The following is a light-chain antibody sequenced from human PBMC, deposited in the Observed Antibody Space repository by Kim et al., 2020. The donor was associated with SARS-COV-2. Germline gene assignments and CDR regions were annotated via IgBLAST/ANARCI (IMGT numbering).Light chain of an antibody. CDR2: QDS. V-gene: IGLV3-1*01. Sequence: PGQKASLTCSGDKLGDKYACWYQQKPGQSPVLIIYQDSKRPSGIPERFSGSNSGNTATLTISGTQAMDEADYYCQAWDSSTAPNWVFGGGTQLTVL. J-gene: IGLJ3*02. CDR3: QAWDSSTAPNWV. CDR1: KLGDKY.